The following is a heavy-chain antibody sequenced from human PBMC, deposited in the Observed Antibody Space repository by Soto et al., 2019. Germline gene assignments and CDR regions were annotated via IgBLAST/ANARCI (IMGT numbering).Heavy chain of an antibody. V-gene: IGHV3-30*03. CDR1: GFTFSSYG. CDR2: ISFDGSNK. J-gene: IGHJ6*03. Sequence: PGGSLRLSCAASGFTFSSYGMQWVRQAPGRGLEWVAVISFDGSNKYYGDSVKGRFTISRDNSKNTLYLQMNSLRVDDTAVYYCAREGAVGGNCYPSRCYFYYVDVWGQGTTVTVSS. D-gene: IGHD2-15*01. CDR3: AREGAVGGNCYPSRCYFYYVDV.